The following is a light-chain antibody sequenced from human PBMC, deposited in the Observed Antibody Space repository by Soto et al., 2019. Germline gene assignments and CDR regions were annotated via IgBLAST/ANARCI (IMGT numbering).Light chain of an antibody. Sequence: DIVMTQSPDSLAVSLGERATINCKSSQSVLYSSNNKNYLAWYQQKPGQPPKLLIYWASTRESGVPDRFSGSGSGTDFTLTISSLQPEDFATHYCQQSYSTPRTFGQGTKVDIK. V-gene: IGKV4-1*01. CDR2: WAS. CDR3: QQSYSTPRT. CDR1: QSVLYSSNNKNY. J-gene: IGKJ1*01.